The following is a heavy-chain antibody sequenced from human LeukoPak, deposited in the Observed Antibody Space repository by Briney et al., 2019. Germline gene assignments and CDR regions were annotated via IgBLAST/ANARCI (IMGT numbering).Heavy chain of an antibody. J-gene: IGHJ4*02. D-gene: IGHD6-13*01. CDR2: IYHSGST. Sequence: PSQTLSLTCAVSGGSISSGGYSWSWIRQPPGKGLEWIGYIYHSGSTYYNPSLKSRVTISVDRSKNQFSLKLSSVTAADTAVYYCASRSLNITAADSDYWGQGTLVTVSS. CDR1: GGSISSGGYS. V-gene: IGHV4-30-2*01. CDR3: ASRSLNITAADSDY.